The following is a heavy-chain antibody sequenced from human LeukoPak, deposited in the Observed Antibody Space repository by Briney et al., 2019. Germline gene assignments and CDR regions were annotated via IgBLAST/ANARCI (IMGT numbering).Heavy chain of an antibody. CDR1: GFTVSSNY. V-gene: IGHV3-53*01. Sequence: QPGGSLRLSCIPSGFTVSSNYMSWVRQAPGKGLEWVSVIYSDGTTYYADSVKGRFTISRDNSKNTLYLQMNSLRAEDTAVYYCARDSPYSDYLIGGAFNIWGQGTMVTVSS. CDR3: ARDSPYSDYLIGGAFNI. J-gene: IGHJ3*02. CDR2: IYSDGTT. D-gene: IGHD4-11*01.